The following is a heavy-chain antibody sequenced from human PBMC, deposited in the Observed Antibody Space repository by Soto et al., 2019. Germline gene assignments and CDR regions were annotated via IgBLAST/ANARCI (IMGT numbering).Heavy chain of an antibody. CDR2: IYYSGTT. D-gene: IGHD5-18*01. CDR3: ARELIQLWPHYYYGMDV. V-gene: IGHV4-30-4*01. Sequence: PSETLSLTCTVSGGSISSGDYYWSWIRQPPGKGLEWIGYIYYSGTTYYNPSLKSRVTISVDTSKNQFSLKVSSVTAADTAVYYCARELIQLWPHYYYGMDVWGQGTTVTVSS. CDR1: GGSISSGDYY. J-gene: IGHJ6*02.